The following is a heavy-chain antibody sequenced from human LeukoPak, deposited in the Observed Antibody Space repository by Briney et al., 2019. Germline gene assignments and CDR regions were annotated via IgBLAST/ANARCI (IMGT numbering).Heavy chain of an antibody. CDR3: STSWRSSSWYL. CDR2: ISSSGSTI. J-gene: IGHJ4*02. Sequence: GGSLRLSCAASGFTFSSYEMNWVRQAPGKGLEWVSYISSSGSTIYYADSVKGRFTISRDNAKNSLYLQMNSLRAEDTAVYYCSTSWRSSSWYLWGQGTLVTVSS. CDR1: GFTFSSYE. D-gene: IGHD6-13*01. V-gene: IGHV3-48*03.